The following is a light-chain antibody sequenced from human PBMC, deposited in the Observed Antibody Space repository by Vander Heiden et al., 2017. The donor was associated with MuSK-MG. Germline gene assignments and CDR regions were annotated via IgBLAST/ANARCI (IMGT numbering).Light chain of an antibody. CDR3: GSYTSSGLYV. J-gene: IGLJ1*01. V-gene: IGLV2-14*03. CDR2: DVS. Sequence: QSALTQPASVSGSPGQSITISCTGTSSDVGGYNYVSWYQQHPGKAPKLMIYDVSNRPSGVSNRFSGSKSGNTASLTISGLQAEDEADYYCGSYTSSGLYVFGTGTRVTVL. CDR1: SSDVGGYNY.